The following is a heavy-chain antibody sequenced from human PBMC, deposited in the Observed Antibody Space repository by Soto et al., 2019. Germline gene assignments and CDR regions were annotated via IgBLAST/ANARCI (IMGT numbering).Heavy chain of an antibody. V-gene: IGHV1-69*12. CDR3: ARNFGYSYDVRGTYYYYGMDV. J-gene: IGHJ6*02. CDR1: GGTFSSYA. Sequence: QVQLVQSGAEVKKPGSSVKVSCKASGGTFSSYAISWVRQAPGQGLEWMGGIIPIFGTANYAQKFQGRVTITADEYTSNAYIELSRRRSEDPAVYYCARNFGYSYDVRGTYYYYGMDVWGQGTTVTVSS. D-gene: IGHD5-18*01. CDR2: IIPIFGTA.